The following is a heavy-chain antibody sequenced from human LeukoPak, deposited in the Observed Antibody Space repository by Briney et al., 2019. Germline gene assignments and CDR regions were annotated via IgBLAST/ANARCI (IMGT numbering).Heavy chain of an antibody. CDR2: IYNGNT. V-gene: IGHV1-18*01. D-gene: IGHD2-21*02. J-gene: IGHJ2*01. CDR1: GYSFTKFG. Sequence: ASVKVSCKASGYSFTKFGISWVRQAPGRGLEWVGWIYNGNTKYTQSLQGRVTMTTDTSTSTACMELRSLISDDTAVYYCARDEGGGDVRLRGRGTLVTVSS. CDR3: ARDEGGGDVRL.